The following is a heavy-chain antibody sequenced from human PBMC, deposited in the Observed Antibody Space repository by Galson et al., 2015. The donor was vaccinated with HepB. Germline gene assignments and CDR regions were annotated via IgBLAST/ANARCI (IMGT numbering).Heavy chain of an antibody. V-gene: IGHV4-34*01. CDR2: INHSGST. D-gene: IGHD6-13*01. CDR1: GGSFSGYY. Sequence: TLSLTCAVYGGSFSGYYWSWIRQPPGKGLEWIGEINHSGSTNYNPSLKSRVTMSVDTSKNQFSLILSSVTAADTAVYYCARTPEQQLVPGYFDYWGQGTLVTVSS. J-gene: IGHJ4*02. CDR3: ARTPEQQLVPGYFDY.